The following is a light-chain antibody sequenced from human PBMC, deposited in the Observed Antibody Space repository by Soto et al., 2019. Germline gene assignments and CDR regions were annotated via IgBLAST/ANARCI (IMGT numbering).Light chain of an antibody. V-gene: IGKV3-11*01. CDR1: QSISSY. J-gene: IGKJ1*01. CDR2: DVS. Sequence: EIVWTQSPGTLSLSPGDRTPLSSRASQSISSYLIWYQQKPGQAPRLLMYDVSNRATGIPARFSGSGSGTDFTLTISSLEPEDLAVYYCQQRSNWPRTFGQGTKVDIK. CDR3: QQRSNWPRT.